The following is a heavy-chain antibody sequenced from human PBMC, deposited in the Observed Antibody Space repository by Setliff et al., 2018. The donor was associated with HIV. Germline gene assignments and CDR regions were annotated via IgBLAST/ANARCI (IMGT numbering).Heavy chain of an antibody. CDR1: GYTFTSYD. CDR2: MNPNSGNT. Sequence: ASVKVSCKASGYTFTSYDINWVRQATGQGLEWMGWMNPNSGNTGYAQKFQGRVTITRDTSISTAYMELSSLRSEDTAVYYCARDEAGTTFDPWGQGTLVTVSS. D-gene: IGHD1-7*01. J-gene: IGHJ5*02. V-gene: IGHV1-8*03. CDR3: ARDEAGTTFDP.